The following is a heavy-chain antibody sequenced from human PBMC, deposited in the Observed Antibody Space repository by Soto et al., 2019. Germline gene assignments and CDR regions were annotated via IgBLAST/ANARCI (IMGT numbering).Heavy chain of an antibody. Sequence: ASVKVSCKASGYTFNSYYICWVRQAPGQGLEWMGGIIPIFGTANYAQKFQGRVTITADESTSTAYMELSSLRSEDTAVYYCARESRYCSGGSCYFLPGIDYWGQGTLVTVSS. CDR2: IIPIFGTA. CDR3: ARESRYCSGGSCYFLPGIDY. V-gene: IGHV1-69*13. D-gene: IGHD2-15*01. J-gene: IGHJ4*02. CDR1: GYTFNSYY.